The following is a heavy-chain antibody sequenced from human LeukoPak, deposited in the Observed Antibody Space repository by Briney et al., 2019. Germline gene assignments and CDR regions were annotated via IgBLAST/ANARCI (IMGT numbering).Heavy chain of an antibody. V-gene: IGHV5-51*01. CDR2: IYPGDSDT. CDR1: GYSFTSYW. CDR3: ARLGYAERSDNTANWLLEIYY. D-gene: IGHD3-9*01. J-gene: IGHJ4*02. Sequence: GESLKISCKGSGYSFTSYWIGWVRQMPGKGLEWMGIIYPGDSDTRYSPSFQGQVTISADKSISTAYLQWSSLKASDTAMYYCARLGYAERSDNTANWLLEIYYWGQGTLVTVSS.